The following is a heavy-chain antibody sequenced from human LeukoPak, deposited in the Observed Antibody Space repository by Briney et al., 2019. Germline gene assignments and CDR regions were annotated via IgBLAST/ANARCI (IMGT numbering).Heavy chain of an antibody. J-gene: IGHJ4*02. V-gene: IGHV2-5*02. Sequence: SGPTLVKPTQTLTLTCTFSGFSLSATTAGVGWIRQPPGKALEWLALIYWDDNKRYSPSLESRLTTTSDTPKNQVVLTLTNLDPLDTATYYCAHLRYLEYYFDYWSQGTLVTVSS. CDR1: GFSLSATTAG. CDR3: AHLRYLEYYFDY. D-gene: IGHD4-17*01. CDR2: IYWDDNK.